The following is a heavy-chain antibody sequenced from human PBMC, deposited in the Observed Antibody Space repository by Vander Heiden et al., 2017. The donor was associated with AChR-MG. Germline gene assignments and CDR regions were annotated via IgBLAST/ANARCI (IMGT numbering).Heavy chain of an antibody. J-gene: IGHJ4*02. CDR1: GGSISSSSYY. CDR2: IYYSGST. V-gene: IGHV4-39*01. CDR3: AGGYGSGSYYYDYYFDY. D-gene: IGHD3-10*01. Sequence: QLQLQESGPGLVKPSATLSITCTVSGGSISSSSYYWRWTRQPPGKGLEWIGSIYYSGSTYYNPSLKSRVTISVDTSKNQFSLKLSSVTAADTAVYYCAGGYGSGSYYYDYYFDYWGQGTLVTVSS.